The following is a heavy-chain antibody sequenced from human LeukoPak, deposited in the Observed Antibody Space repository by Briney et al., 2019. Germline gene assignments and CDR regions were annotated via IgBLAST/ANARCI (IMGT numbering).Heavy chain of an antibody. Sequence: PGGSLRLSFAASGFTFSSYGMHWVRQAPGKGLEWVAVIWYDGSNKYYADSVKGRFTISRDNSKNTLYLQMNSLRAKDTAVYYCAKDWYPDSSSSWYSAFEIWGQGTMVTVSS. D-gene: IGHD6-13*01. CDR1: GFTFSSYG. CDR3: AKDWYPDSSSSWYSAFEI. V-gene: IGHV3-33*06. CDR2: IWYDGSNK. J-gene: IGHJ3*02.